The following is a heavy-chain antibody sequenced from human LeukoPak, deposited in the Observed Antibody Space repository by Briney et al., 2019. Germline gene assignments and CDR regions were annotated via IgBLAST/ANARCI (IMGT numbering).Heavy chain of an antibody. CDR3: SYNFWSGYLSDY. CDR1: GFTFSSYA. J-gene: IGHJ4*02. Sequence: PGGSLRLSCAASGFTFSSYAMSWVRQAPGKGLEWVGRIKSKTDGGTTDYAAPVKGRFTISRDDSKNTLSLQMNSLKTEDTAVYYCSYNFWSGYLSDYWGQGTLVTVSS. D-gene: IGHD3-3*01. CDR2: IKSKTDGGTT. V-gene: IGHV3-15*01.